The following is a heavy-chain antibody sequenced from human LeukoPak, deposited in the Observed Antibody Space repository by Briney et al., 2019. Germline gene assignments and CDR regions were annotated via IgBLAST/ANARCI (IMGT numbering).Heavy chain of an antibody. CDR1: GFTFSSYS. CDR3: ATYSSSNGREFQY. V-gene: IGHV3-21*01. CDR2: ISSSSSYI. D-gene: IGHD2-2*01. Sequence: GGSLRLSCAASGFTFSSYSMNWVRQAPGKGLEWVSSISSSSSYIYYADSVKGRFTISRDNAKNSLYLQMSSLRAEDTAVYYCATYSSSNGREFQYWGQGTLVTVSS. J-gene: IGHJ1*01.